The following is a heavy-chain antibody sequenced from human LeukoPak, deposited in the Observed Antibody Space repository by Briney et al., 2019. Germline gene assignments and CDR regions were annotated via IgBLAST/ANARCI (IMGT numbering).Heavy chain of an antibody. D-gene: IGHD3-16*01. CDR2: IYYSGST. CDR3: ARGERPGCDF. J-gene: IGHJ4*02. Sequence: SETLSLTCTVSGGSISSYYWTWIRQPPGKGLEWIGYIYYSGSTNYNPSLKSRVTISMDTSKNQFSLKLNSVTAADTAVYYCARGERPGCDFWGLGTLVTVSS. CDR1: GGSISSYY. V-gene: IGHV4-59*01.